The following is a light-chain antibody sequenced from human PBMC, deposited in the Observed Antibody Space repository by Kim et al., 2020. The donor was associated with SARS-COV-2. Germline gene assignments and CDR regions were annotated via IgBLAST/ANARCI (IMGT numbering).Light chain of an antibody. V-gene: IGKV3-11*01. CDR2: DAS. Sequence: WSPGERATLSCRASQSVSSYLAWYQQKPGQAPRLLIYDASNRATGIPARFSGSESGTDFTLTISSLEPEDFAVYYCQQRSNWSLTFGGGTKVDIK. CDR1: QSVSSY. J-gene: IGKJ4*01. CDR3: QQRSNWSLT.